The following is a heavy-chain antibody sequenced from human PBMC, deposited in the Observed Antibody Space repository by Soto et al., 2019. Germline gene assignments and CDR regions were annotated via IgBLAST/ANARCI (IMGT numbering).Heavy chain of an antibody. Sequence: QVQLVQSGAEVKKPGSSVKVSCKASGGTFSSYAISWVRQAPGQGLEWMGGIIPIFGTANYAQKFQGRVTITADESTSTADMERSSLRSEDTAVYYCARGPYYDGSGHASCFDYWGQGTLVTVAS. V-gene: IGHV1-69*01. CDR3: ARGPYYDGSGHASCFDY. D-gene: IGHD3-22*01. CDR2: IIPIFGTA. CDR1: GGTFSSYA. J-gene: IGHJ4*02.